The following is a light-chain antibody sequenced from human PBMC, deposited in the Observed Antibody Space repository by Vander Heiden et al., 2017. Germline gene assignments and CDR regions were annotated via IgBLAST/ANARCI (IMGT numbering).Light chain of an antibody. Sequence: IVMTQSPASLAVSLGQRAPIRCKSTQSVLYSSNNKNYLAWYQQKPGQPPKLLIYWASTRESGVPDRFSGSGSGTDFTLTISSLQAEDVAVYYCQQYSSTPHTFGQGTKLETK. CDR1: QSVLYSSNNKNY. V-gene: IGKV4-1*01. J-gene: IGKJ2*01. CDR2: WAS. CDR3: QQYSSTPHT.